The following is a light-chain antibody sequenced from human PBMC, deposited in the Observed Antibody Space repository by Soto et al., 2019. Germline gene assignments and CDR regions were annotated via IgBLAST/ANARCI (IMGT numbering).Light chain of an antibody. CDR2: DAS. Sequence: EIVLTQSPATLSLSPGERTTLSCRASQSVSSYLAWYQQKPGQAPRLLIYDASNRATGIPARFSGSGSGTDFTLTISSLEPEDLALYYCQQRRNWPITFGQGTRLEIK. CDR3: QQRRNWPIT. CDR1: QSVSSY. V-gene: IGKV3-11*01. J-gene: IGKJ5*01.